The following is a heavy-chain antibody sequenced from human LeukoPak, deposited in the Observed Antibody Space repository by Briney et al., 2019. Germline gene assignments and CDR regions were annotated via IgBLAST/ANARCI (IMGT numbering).Heavy chain of an antibody. CDR2: IYYSGST. D-gene: IGHD1-26*01. J-gene: IGHJ4*02. V-gene: IGHV4-59*07. CDR1: GGSISSYY. Sequence: SDTLSLTCTVSGGSISSYYWSWIRQPPGKGLEWIGYIYYSGSTNYNPSLKSRVTISVDTSKNQFSLKLSSVTAADTAVYYCARYSGSYYFDYWGQGTLVTVSS. CDR3: ARYSGSYYFDY.